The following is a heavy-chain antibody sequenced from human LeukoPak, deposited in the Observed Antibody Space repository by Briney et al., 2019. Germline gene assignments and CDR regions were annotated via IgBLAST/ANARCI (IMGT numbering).Heavy chain of an antibody. V-gene: IGHV4-39*01. CDR1: GASISGSGYY. CDR3: AKSGGYGLIDY. Sequence: SETLSLTGTVSGASISGSGYYWGWIRQPPGKGLEWIGSIYSSGSTYYNASLQSRVTISIETSKNQISLRLNSVTAADTAMYYCAKSGGYGLIDYWGQGTLVTVSS. CDR2: IYSSGST. D-gene: IGHD1-26*01. J-gene: IGHJ4*02.